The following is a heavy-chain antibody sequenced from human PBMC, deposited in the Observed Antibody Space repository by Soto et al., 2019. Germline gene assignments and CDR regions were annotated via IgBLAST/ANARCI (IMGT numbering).Heavy chain of an antibody. CDR1: GDTVSSTRW. Sequence: PSETLSLTCTVSGDTVSSTRWLSWVRLSPGRGLEWIGDIYHLGTTNYNPSLKRRVSISLDKSKNQFSLKLTSVTAADTAVYFCARTGKFYYYDMSGLPFDPWGPGVLVTV. D-gene: IGHD3-22*01. J-gene: IGHJ5*02. CDR2: IYHLGTT. V-gene: IGHV4-4*02. CDR3: ARTGKFYYYDMSGLPFDP.